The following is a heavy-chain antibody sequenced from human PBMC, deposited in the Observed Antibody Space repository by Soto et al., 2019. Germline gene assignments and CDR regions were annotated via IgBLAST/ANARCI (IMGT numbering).Heavy chain of an antibody. V-gene: IGHV4-4*07. CDR1: GGSISSYY. Sequence: SETLSLTXTVSGGSISSYYWSWIRQPAGKGLEWIGRIYTSGSTNYNPSLKSRVTMSVDTSKNQFSLKLSSVTAADTAVYYCARDRNYDFWSGYSSEDYYYYYGMDVWGQGTTVTVSS. J-gene: IGHJ6*02. CDR2: IYTSGST. CDR3: ARDRNYDFWSGYSSEDYYYYYGMDV. D-gene: IGHD3-3*01.